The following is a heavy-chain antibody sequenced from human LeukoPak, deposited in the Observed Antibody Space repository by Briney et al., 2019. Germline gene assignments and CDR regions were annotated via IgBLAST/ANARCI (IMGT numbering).Heavy chain of an antibody. J-gene: IGHJ3*02. Sequence: GGSLRLSCAASGFTFSSYSMNWVRQAPGKGLEWVSSISSSSSYIYYADPVKGRFTISRDNAKNSLYLQMNSLRAEDTAVYYCARDSSRTYYDILTGYYYDAFDIWGQGTMVTVSS. CDR3: ARDSSRTYYDILTGYYYDAFDI. D-gene: IGHD3-9*01. CDR1: GFTFSSYS. CDR2: ISSSSSYI. V-gene: IGHV3-21*01.